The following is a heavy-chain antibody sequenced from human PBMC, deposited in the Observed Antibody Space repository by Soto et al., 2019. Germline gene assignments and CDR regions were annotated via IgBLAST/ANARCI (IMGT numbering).Heavy chain of an antibody. CDR2: INPSGGST. D-gene: IGHD1-26*01. Sequence: ASVKVSCKASGYTFTNYYLHWVRQAPGQGPEWMGIINPSGGSTSYAQKFRGRVTLTRDTSTSTVYMELSSLRSEDTALYYCARHFPDLPWELTQFDPWGQGTLVTVSS. V-gene: IGHV1-46*01. J-gene: IGHJ5*02. CDR3: ARHFPDLPWELTQFDP. CDR1: GYTFTNYY.